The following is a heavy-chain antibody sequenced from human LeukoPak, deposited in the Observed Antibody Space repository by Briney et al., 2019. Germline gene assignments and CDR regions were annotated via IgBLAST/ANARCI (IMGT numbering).Heavy chain of an antibody. CDR1: GYTFTSYD. Sequence: ASVKVSCKASGYTFTSYDINWVRQATGQGLEWMGWMNPNSGNTGYAQKFQGRVTMTRNTSISTAYMELSSLRSEDTAVYYCAREEALGYYMDVWGKGTTVTVSS. V-gene: IGHV1-8*01. D-gene: IGHD7-27*01. CDR3: AREEALGYYMDV. J-gene: IGHJ6*03. CDR2: MNPNSGNT.